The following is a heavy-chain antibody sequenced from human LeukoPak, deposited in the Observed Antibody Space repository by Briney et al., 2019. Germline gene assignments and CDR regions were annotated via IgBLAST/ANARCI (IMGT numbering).Heavy chain of an antibody. J-gene: IGHJ4*02. Sequence: GGSLRLSCAASGFTFSSYAMSWVRQAPGKGLEWVSVISGSGGSTYYADSVKGRFTITRDNSKNTLYLQMNSLRAEDTAVYYCAHTGAVAGYFDYWGQGTLVTVSS. D-gene: IGHD6-19*01. V-gene: IGHV3-23*01. CDR2: ISGSGGST. CDR1: GFTFSSYA. CDR3: AHTGAVAGYFDY.